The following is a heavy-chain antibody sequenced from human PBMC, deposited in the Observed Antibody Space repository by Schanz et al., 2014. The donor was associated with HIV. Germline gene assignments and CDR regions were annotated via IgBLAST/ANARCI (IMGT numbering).Heavy chain of an antibody. CDR3: ARDGGEV. Sequence: QVHLVESGGGVVQPGRSLRLSCAASGLTFDSFGMHWVRQAPGKGLEWVAVISYDGVNKHFADSVKGRFTISRDNAKNSLFLQMESLRAEDTAVYYCARDGGEVWGQGTTVTVSS. V-gene: IGHV3-30*03. D-gene: IGHD3-16*01. CDR2: ISYDGVNK. CDR1: GLTFDSFG. J-gene: IGHJ6*02.